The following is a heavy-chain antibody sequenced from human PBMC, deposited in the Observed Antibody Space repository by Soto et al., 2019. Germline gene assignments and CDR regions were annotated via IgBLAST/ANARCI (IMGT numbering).Heavy chain of an antibody. CDR2: ISVYNAKT. D-gene: IGHD3-22*01. Sequence: GASVKVSCKASGYNLFGYGLTSVRQAPGQGLEWMWWISVYNAKTNYAQKFQGTVTMTTETSATTGYMELRSMTCNDMAENYCGRGRRWHPGGEYDSRRYFGHWG. J-gene: IGHJ4*01. CDR3: GRGRRWHPGGEYDSRRYFGH. CDR1: GYNLFGYG. V-gene: IGHV1-18*03.